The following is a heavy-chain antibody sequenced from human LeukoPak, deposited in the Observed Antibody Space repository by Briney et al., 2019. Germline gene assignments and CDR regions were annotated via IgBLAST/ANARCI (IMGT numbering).Heavy chain of an antibody. D-gene: IGHD3-10*01. J-gene: IGHJ4*02. V-gene: IGHV3-7*03. CDR2: INQDGSDK. Sequence: GGSLRLSCAASGFIFSNYWMSWVRQAPGKGLEWVATINQDGSDKYYVDSLKGRFTISRDNAENSLFLQMNSLRADDTAVYYCARVRGSRSFGYWGQGTLVTVSS. CDR3: ARVRGSRSFGY. CDR1: GFIFSNYW.